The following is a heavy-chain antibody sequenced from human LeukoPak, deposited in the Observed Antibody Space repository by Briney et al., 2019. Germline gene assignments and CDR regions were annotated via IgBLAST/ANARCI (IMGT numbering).Heavy chain of an antibody. Sequence: GGSLRLSCAASGFTFSSYGMYWVRQAPGKGLEWVAVLSFDGTKKHYADSVKGRFTISRDNSKNTLYLQMNSLGAEDTAVYYCARGMLAARPSFDYWGQGTLVTVSS. D-gene: IGHD6-6*01. J-gene: IGHJ4*02. CDR1: GFTFSSYG. V-gene: IGHV3-30*03. CDR2: LSFDGTKK. CDR3: ARGMLAARPSFDY.